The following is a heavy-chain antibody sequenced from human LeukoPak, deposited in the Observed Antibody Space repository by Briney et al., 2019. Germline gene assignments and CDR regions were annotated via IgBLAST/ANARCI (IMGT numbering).Heavy chain of an antibody. CDR3: ARDDYYDSSGYSFDY. CDR1: GFTVSSNY. D-gene: IGHD3-22*01. V-gene: IGHV3-53*01. Sequence: PGGSLRLSCAASGFTVSSNYMSWVRQAPGKGLEWVSVIYSGGSTYYADSVKGRFTISRDNSKNTLYLQMNSLGAEDTAVYYCARDDYYDSSGYSFDYWGQGTLVTVSS. J-gene: IGHJ4*02. CDR2: IYSGGST.